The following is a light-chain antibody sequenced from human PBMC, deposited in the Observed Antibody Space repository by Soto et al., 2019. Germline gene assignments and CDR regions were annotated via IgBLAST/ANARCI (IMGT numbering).Light chain of an antibody. J-gene: IGKJ1*01. CDR2: KTS. V-gene: IGKV1-5*03. CDR1: QSISIW. CDR3: QHWNDYSWT. Sequence: DIHMTQSPSTLSASVGDRVTITCRASQSISIWFAWYQQKPGKAPNLLIYKTSSLETGVPSRFSGSGSGTEFTLTISSLQPDDFATYYCQHWNDYSWTFGQGTKVEVK.